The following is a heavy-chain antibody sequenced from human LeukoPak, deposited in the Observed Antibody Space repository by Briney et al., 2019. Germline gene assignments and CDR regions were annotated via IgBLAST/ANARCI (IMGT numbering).Heavy chain of an antibody. CDR2: ISHSGST. CDR3: ASASHPVMPSTSTRPMHDAFDI. J-gene: IGHJ3*02. CDR1: GGSISSGGYY. D-gene: IGHD1-1*01. V-gene: IGHV4-30-2*01. Sequence: PSETLSLTCTVSGGSISSGGYYWNWIRQPPGKGLEWIGYISHSGSTYYNPSLKSRVTISVDRSKNHFSLKLSSVTAADTAVYYCASASHPVMPSTSTRPMHDAFDIWGQGTMVTVSS.